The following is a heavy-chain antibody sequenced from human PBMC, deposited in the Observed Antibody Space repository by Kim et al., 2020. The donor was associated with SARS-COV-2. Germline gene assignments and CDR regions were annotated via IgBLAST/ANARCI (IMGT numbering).Heavy chain of an antibody. CDR2: IWYDGSNK. V-gene: IGHV3-33*01. CDR1: GFTFSSYG. CDR3: VVVVIANQGDAFDI. Sequence: GGSLRLSCAASGFTFSSYGMHWVRQAPGKGLEWVAVIWYDGSNKYYADSVKGRFTISIDNSKNTLYLQMNSLRAEDTAVYYCVVVVIANQGDAFDIWGQGTPVTVSS. D-gene: IGHD2-21*01. J-gene: IGHJ3*02.